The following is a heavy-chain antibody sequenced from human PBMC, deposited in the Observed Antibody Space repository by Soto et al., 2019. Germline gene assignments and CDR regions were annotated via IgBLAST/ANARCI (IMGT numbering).Heavy chain of an antibody. D-gene: IGHD5-12*01. V-gene: IGHV3-21*01. J-gene: IGHJ6*02. CDR2: ISSSSSYI. Sequence: EVQLVESGGGLVKPGGSLRLSCAASGFTFSSYSMNWVRQAPGKGLEWVSSISSSSSYIYYADSVKGRFTISRDNAKSSLYLQMNSLRAEDTAVYYCAREDSGYDYYYYGMDVWGQGTTVTVSS. CDR3: AREDSGYDYYYYGMDV. CDR1: GFTFSSYS.